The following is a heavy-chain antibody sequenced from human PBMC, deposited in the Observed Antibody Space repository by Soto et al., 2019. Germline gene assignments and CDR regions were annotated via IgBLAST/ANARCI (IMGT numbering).Heavy chain of an antibody. Sequence: QVHLQESGPGLVKPSETLSLTCAVSGASIGSGGWWSWVRQPPGKGLEWIAEIFHDGNTNYSPSLKSRVTISVDKSQNQFSLNVYSVTAADTAVYYCARHEGWTGPDQWGQGTLVTVFS. CDR3: ARHEGWTGPDQ. CDR2: IFHDGNT. CDR1: GASIGSGGW. J-gene: IGHJ5*02. V-gene: IGHV4-4*02. D-gene: IGHD2-8*02.